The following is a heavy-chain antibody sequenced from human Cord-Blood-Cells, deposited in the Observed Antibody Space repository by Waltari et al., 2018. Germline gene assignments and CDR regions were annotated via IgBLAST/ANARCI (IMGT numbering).Heavy chain of an antibody. D-gene: IGHD6-13*01. J-gene: IGHJ4*02. CDR3: ARDYSSSWYFDY. V-gene: IGHV3-21*01. CDR2: ISSSSSYI. CDR1: GFTFSSYS. Sequence: EVQLVESGGGMVKPGGSLRLSCAASGFTFSSYSMHWVRQAPGKGLEWDSSISSSSSYIYYADSVKGRFTISRDNAKNSLYLQMNSLKAEDTAVYYCARDYSSSWYFDYWGQGTLVTVSS.